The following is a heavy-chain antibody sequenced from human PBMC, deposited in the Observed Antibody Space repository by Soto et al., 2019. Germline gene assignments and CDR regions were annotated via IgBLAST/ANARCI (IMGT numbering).Heavy chain of an antibody. CDR2: IYYTGFT. CDR1: GGSISSGYYY. Sequence: SETLSLTCSVSGGSISSGYYYWSWIRQPPGKGLEWIGNIYYTGFTSYNPSLESRVSVSVDTSKNQFSLKVSGVSAADTAVYYCATSQKGYNWNYFDHWGQGALVTVSS. D-gene: IGHD1-20*01. V-gene: IGHV4-30-4*01. CDR3: ATSQKGYNWNYFDH. J-gene: IGHJ4*02.